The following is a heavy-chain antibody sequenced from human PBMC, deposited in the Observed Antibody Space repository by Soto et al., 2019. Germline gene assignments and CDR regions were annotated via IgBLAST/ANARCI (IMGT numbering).Heavy chain of an antibody. CDR2: IIPIFGTA. J-gene: IGHJ6*02. CDR3: ARDLRRGSSWNLYYYGMDV. CDR1: GGTFSSYA. Sequence: SVKVSCKASGGTFSSYAISWVRQAPGQGLEWMGGIIPIFGTANYAQKFQGRVTITADKSTSTAHMELSSLRSEDTAVYYCARDLRRGSSWNLYYYGMDVWGQGTTVTVS. V-gene: IGHV1-69*06. D-gene: IGHD6-13*01.